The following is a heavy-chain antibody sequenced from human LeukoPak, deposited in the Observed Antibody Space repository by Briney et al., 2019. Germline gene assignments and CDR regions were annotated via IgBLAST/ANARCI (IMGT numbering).Heavy chain of an antibody. V-gene: IGHV1-8*03. CDR2: MNPNSGNT. CDR3: ARGPYYYDSSGYSFDY. Sequence: ASAKVSCKASGYTFTSYDINWVRQATGQGLEWMGWMNPNSGNTGYAQKFQGRVTITRNTSISTAYMELSSLRSEDTAVYYCARGPYYYDSSGYSFDYWGQGTLVTVSS. J-gene: IGHJ4*02. D-gene: IGHD3-22*01. CDR1: GYTFTSYD.